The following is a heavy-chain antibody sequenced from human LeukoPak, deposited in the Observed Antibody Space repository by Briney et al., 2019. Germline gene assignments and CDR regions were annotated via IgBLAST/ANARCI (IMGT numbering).Heavy chain of an antibody. CDR2: IYTSGST. CDR3: ARASYSYDINGWVPFDY. D-gene: IGHD3-22*01. J-gene: IGHJ4*02. Sequence: PSETLSLTCTVSGNSISSGDYYWSWIRQPAGKGLEWIGRIYTSGSTNYNPSLKSRVTISGDTSKNQFSLRLSSVTAADTAVYYCARASYSYDINGWVPFDYWGQGTLVTVSS. CDR1: GNSISSGDYY. V-gene: IGHV4-61*02.